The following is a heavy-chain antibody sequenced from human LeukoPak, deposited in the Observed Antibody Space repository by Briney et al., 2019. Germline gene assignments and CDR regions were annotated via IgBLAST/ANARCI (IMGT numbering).Heavy chain of an antibody. V-gene: IGHV3-7*03. CDR3: SRLYCMGARCYFDY. CDR1: VFTFSSYW. J-gene: IGHJ4*02. CDR2: IKLDGSEK. Sequence: GGSLRVSCAGSVFTFSSYWVIWVRQTPGNGLEWVANIKLDGSEKYYVLYVKGRVTISRDNTKNQVSLQINSLRAEDRAVDYCSRLYCMGARCYFDYWGQGALVTVSS. D-gene: IGHD2-15*01.